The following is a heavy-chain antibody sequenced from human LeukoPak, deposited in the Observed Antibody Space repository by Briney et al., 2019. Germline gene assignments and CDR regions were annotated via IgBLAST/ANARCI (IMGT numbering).Heavy chain of an antibody. D-gene: IGHD3-22*01. CDR2: ISYDGSNK. V-gene: IGHV3-30*18. CDR1: GFTFSSYG. Sequence: GGSLRLSCAASGFTFSSYGMHWVRQAPGKGLEWVAVISYDGSNKYYADSVRGRFTISRDNSKNTLYLQMNSLRAEDTAVYYCAKDQSYYDSSGHYQTTGTFDYWGQGTLVTVSS. J-gene: IGHJ4*02. CDR3: AKDQSYYDSSGHYQTTGTFDY.